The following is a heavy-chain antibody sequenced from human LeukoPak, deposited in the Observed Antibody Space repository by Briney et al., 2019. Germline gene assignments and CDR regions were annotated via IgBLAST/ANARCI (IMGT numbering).Heavy chain of an antibody. Sequence: GASVKVSCKASGYTFTSYYMHWVRQAPGQGLEWMGIINPSGSSTSYARKFQGRVTMTRDTSTSTVYMELSSLRSEDTAVYYCARDPIFYEYSSSPSGNWFDPWGQGTLVTVSS. CDR3: ARDPIFYEYSSSPSGNWFDP. D-gene: IGHD6-6*01. CDR1: GYTFTSYY. J-gene: IGHJ5*02. CDR2: INPSGSST. V-gene: IGHV1-46*01.